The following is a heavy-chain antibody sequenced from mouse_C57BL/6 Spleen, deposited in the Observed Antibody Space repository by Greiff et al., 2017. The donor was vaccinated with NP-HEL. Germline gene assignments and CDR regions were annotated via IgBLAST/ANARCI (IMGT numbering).Heavy chain of an antibody. Sequence: QVQLQQSGPGLVQPSQSLSITCTVSGFSLTSSGVHWVRQSPGKGLEWLGVIWRGGSTDYNAAFISRLSISKDNSKSQVFFKMNSLQADDTAIYYCARKGELLWAMDYWGQGTSVTVSS. CDR3: ARKGELLWAMDY. CDR2: IWRGGST. V-gene: IGHV2-2*01. D-gene: IGHD1-1*02. CDR1: GFSLTSSG. J-gene: IGHJ4*01.